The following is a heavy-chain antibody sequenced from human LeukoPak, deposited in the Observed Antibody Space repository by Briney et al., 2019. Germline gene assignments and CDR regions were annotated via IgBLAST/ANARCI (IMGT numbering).Heavy chain of an antibody. V-gene: IGHV3-23*01. D-gene: IGHD2-2*01. CDR3: AKELQDIVVVPAASDY. J-gene: IGHJ4*02. CDR2: ISGSGGST. CDR1: GFTFSSYA. Sequence: PGGSLRLSCAASGFTFSSYAMSWVRQAPGKGLEWVSAISGSGGSTYYADSVKGLFTISRDNSKNTLYLQMNSLRAEDTAVYYCAKELQDIVVVPAASDYWGQGTLVTVSS.